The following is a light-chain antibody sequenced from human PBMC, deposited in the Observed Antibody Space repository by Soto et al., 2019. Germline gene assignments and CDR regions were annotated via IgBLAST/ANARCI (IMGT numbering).Light chain of an antibody. CDR3: QQNYTTPYS. J-gene: IGKJ2*01. CDR2: AAS. Sequence: DIQTTPPPSSLSAFVGDRVTITCRASQSITRYLNWYQQKPGKAPKLLIYAASGLQRGVSPKFSGSGSGSDFTPNISSLQPEDFPTYYCQQNYTTPYSLGQGTKLEI. V-gene: IGKV1-39*01. CDR1: QSITRY.